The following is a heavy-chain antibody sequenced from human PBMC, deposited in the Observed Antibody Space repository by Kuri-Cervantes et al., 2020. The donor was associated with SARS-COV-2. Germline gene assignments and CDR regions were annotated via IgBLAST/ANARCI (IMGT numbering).Heavy chain of an antibody. CDR1: GFTFSSYA. Sequence: GESLKISCAASGFTFSSYAMHWVRQAPGKRLEWVAVISYDGSNKYYADSVKGRFTISRDNSKNTLYLQMNSLRAEDTAVYYCAKGKTGDSRWGQGTLVTVSS. CDR3: AKGKTGDSR. J-gene: IGHJ4*02. D-gene: IGHD7-27*01. CDR2: ISYDGSNK. V-gene: IGHV3-30-3*01.